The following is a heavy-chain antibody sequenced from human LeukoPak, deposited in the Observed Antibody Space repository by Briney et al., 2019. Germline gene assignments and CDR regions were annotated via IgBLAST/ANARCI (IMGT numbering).Heavy chain of an antibody. CDR1: GVSSDDYY. CDR3: TRMTTGHDY. J-gene: IGHJ4*02. V-gene: IGHV4-34*01. D-gene: IGHD4-17*01. Sequence: SETLSLTCAVSGVSSDDYYWAWVRQTPGKGLEWIGEINHSGYTNDSPSLKSRVTLSIDTSRKQFSPNLRSVTVADAGTYYCTRMTTGHDYWGQGTLVTVSS. CDR2: INHSGYT.